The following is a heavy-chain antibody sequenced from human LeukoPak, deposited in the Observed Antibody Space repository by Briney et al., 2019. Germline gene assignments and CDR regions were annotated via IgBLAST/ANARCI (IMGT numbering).Heavy chain of an antibody. J-gene: IGHJ4*02. Sequence: GGSLRLSCAASGFTFSTFAMHWVRLSPGKGLEWVSSITGSGPYILYADSVKRRFTISRDNTKNLLYLEMNSLRAEDTAMYYCVRDVGAVRGEVYFDYWGQGTLVTVSS. CDR1: GFTFSTFA. D-gene: IGHD3-16*01. CDR3: VRDVGAVRGEVYFDY. CDR2: ITGSGPYI. V-gene: IGHV3-21*06.